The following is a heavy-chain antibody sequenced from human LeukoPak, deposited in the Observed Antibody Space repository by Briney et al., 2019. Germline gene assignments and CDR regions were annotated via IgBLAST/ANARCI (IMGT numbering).Heavy chain of an antibody. J-gene: IGHJ5*02. D-gene: IGHD3-9*01. CDR1: GYSFTSYW. CDR3: ARLTGFLTGSTPGDWFDP. V-gene: IGHV5-51*01. CDR2: IYPGDSDT. Sequence: GESLKISCKGSGYSFTSYWIGWVRQMPGKGLEWMGIIYPGDSDTRYSPSFQGQVTISADKSISTAYLQWSSLKASDTAMYYCARLTGFLTGSTPGDWFDPWGQGTLVTVSS.